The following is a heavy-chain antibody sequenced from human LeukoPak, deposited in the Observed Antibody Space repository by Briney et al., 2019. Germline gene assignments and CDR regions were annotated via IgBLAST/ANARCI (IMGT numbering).Heavy chain of an antibody. Sequence: GGSLRLSCAASGFTFSTYSMTWVRQAPGKGLEWVSSISSSSSHRYYADSLKGRFTISRDNAKNPLYLQMNSLRAEDTAVYYCARDPYSGGYGDYYYYYMDVWGKGTTVTISS. D-gene: IGHD1-26*01. J-gene: IGHJ6*03. V-gene: IGHV3-21*01. CDR1: GFTFSTYS. CDR2: ISSSSSHR. CDR3: ARDPYSGGYGDYYYYYMDV.